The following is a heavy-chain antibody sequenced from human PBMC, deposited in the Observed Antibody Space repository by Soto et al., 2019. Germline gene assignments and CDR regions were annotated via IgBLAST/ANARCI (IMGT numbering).Heavy chain of an antibody. D-gene: IGHD5-12*01. J-gene: IGHJ4*02. CDR2: IWYDGSNK. V-gene: IGHV3-33*01. CDR1: GFTFSSYG. CDR3: ARGGSDFDY. Sequence: QVQLVESGGGVVQPGRSLRLSCAASGFTFSSYGMHWVRQAPGKGLEWVAVIWYDGSNKYYADSVKGRFTISRDNSKNTLYLQMHSLRAEDTAVYYCARGGSDFDYWGQGTLVTVSS.